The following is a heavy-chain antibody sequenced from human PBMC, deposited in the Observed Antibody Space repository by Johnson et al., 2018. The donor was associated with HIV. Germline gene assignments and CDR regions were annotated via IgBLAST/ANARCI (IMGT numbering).Heavy chain of an antibody. Sequence: VQLVESGGGLIQPGGSLRLSCAASGFTVSNNYMSWVRQAPGKGLEWVSVIYSGGSTYYADSVKGRFTISRDNSKNTLYLQMNSLRAEDTAVYYCARDFVAFGECTAFDIWGLGTMVTVSS. D-gene: IGHD2-8*01. V-gene: IGHV3-53*01. CDR3: ARDFVAFGECTAFDI. J-gene: IGHJ3*02. CDR1: GFTVSNNY. CDR2: IYSGGST.